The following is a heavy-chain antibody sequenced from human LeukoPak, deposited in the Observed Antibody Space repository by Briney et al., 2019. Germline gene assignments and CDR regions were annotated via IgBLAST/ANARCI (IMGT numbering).Heavy chain of an antibody. CDR1: GFTFRNYW. CDR3: ARARHATYNVFADF. V-gene: IGHV3-7*01. D-gene: IGHD3-3*01. Sequence: GGSLRLSCVASGFTFRNYWMSWLRQTPGKGLEWVANINEDETERYYVASVEGRFTVSRDNGKNSLYLQMNGLRAEDSAVFYCARARHATYNVFADFWGQGTLVTVSS. J-gene: IGHJ4*02. CDR2: INEDETER.